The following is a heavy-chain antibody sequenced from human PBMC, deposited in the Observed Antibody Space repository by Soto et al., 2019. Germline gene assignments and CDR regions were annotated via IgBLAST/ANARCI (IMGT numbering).Heavy chain of an antibody. CDR2: INPSGGST. CDR1: GYTFTSYY. CDR3: ARAGGRGIFGSYYGMDV. Sequence: ASVKVSCKASGYTFTSYYMHWVRQAPGQGLEWMGIINPSGGSTSYAQKFQGRVTMTRDTSTSTVYMELSSLRSEDTAVYYCARAGGRGIFGSYYGMDVWGQGTTVTVSS. V-gene: IGHV1-46*01. J-gene: IGHJ6*02. D-gene: IGHD3-3*01.